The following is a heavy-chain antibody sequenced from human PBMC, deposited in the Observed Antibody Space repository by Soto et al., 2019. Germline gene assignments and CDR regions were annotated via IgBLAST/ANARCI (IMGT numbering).Heavy chain of an antibody. CDR2: INPSGGST. CDR3: ASSRVRKWCFDY. V-gene: IGHV1-46*01. CDR1: GYTFTSYY. D-gene: IGHD2-8*01. J-gene: IGHJ4*02. Sequence: QVQLVQSGAEVKKPGASVKVSCKASGYTFTSYYMHWVRQAPGQGLEWMGIINPSGGSTSYAQKFQGRVTMTRDTSTSTVYMELSSLRSEDTAVYYCASSRVRKWCFDYWGQGTLVTVSS.